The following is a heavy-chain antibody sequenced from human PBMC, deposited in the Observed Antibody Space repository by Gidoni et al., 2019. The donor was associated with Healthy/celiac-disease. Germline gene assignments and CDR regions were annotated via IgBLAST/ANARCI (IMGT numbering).Heavy chain of an antibody. CDR2: IYYSWST. V-gene: IGHV4-39*01. D-gene: IGHD4-17*01. CDR3: ARTTVTTSSYGMDV. J-gene: IGHJ6*02. CDR1: GGSISSSSYY. Sequence: QLQLQESGPVLVKPSDTLSLTCTVSGGSISSSSYYWGWIRQPPGKGLEWIVSIYYSWSTYYNPSIKSRVTISVDTSKNQFSLKLISVTAADTAVYYCARTTVTTSSYGMDVWGQGTTVTVSS.